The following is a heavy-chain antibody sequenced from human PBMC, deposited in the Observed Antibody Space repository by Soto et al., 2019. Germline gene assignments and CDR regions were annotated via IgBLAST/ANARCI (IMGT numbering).Heavy chain of an antibody. CDR1: GGSISSGDYY. CDR3: ARYQKDPFDY. J-gene: IGHJ4*02. CDR2: IYYTGST. D-gene: IGHD2-2*01. V-gene: IGHV4-30-4*01. Sequence: SETLSLTCTVSGGSISSGDYYWSWIRQPPGKGLEWIGYIYYTGSTYYNPSLKSRLTISVDTSKNQFSLKLTSVTAADTAVYFCARYQKDPFDYWGQGTLVTVSS.